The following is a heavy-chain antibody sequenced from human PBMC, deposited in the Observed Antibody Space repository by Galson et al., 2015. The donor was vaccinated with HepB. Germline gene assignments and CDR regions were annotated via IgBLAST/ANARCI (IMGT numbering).Heavy chain of an antibody. V-gene: IGHV3-33*01. CDR3: ARGNYDFWSGYGENQYYYYYMDV. J-gene: IGHJ6*03. Sequence: SLRLSCAASGFTFSSYGMHWVRQAPGKGLEWVAVIWYDGSNKYYADSVKGRFTISRDNSKNTLYLQMNSLRAEDTAVYYCARGNYDFWSGYGENQYYYYYMDVWGKGTTVTVSS. CDR2: IWYDGSNK. D-gene: IGHD3-3*01. CDR1: GFTFSSYG.